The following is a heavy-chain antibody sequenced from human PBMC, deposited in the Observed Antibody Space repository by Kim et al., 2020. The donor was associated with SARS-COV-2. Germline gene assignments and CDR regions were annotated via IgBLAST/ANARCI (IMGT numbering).Heavy chain of an antibody. D-gene: IGHD6-13*01. CDR3: ARGQAAAASKDWYFDL. Sequence: SETLSLTCTVSGGSISSYYWSWIRQPPGKGLEWIGYIYYSGSTNYNPSLKSRVTISVDTSKNQFSLKLSSVTAADTAVYYCARGQAAAASKDWYFDLWGRGTLVTVSS. CDR2: IYYSGST. CDR1: GGSISSYY. V-gene: IGHV4-59*01. J-gene: IGHJ2*01.